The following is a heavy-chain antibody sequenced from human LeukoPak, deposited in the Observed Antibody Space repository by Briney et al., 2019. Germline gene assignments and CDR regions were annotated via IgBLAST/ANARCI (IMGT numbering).Heavy chain of an antibody. D-gene: IGHD2-2*01. J-gene: IGHJ4*02. CDR1: GFTFSSYS. CDR2: ISSNSSYI. CDR3: ARVVTSPPLFVIDY. V-gene: IGHV3-21*01. Sequence: GGSLRLSCAASGFTFSSYSMNWVRQAPGKGLEWVSSISSNSSYIYYADSVKGRFTISRDNAKNSLYLQMNSLRAEDTAVYYCARVVTSPPLFVIDYWGQGTLVTVSS.